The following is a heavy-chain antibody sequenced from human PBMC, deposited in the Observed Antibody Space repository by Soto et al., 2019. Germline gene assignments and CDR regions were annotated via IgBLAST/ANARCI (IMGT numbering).Heavy chain of an antibody. J-gene: IGHJ5*02. V-gene: IGHV4-39*01. CDR3: ARRERYYGSPGWFDP. CDR2: VYHNENT. D-gene: IGHD3-16*01. CDR1: GGSINDFAYY. Sequence: QLHLQESGPGLVRPSETLSLTCTVSGGSINDFAYYWGWIRQPPGKGLEWIGTVYHNENTYYNPSLKSRVTISVDTAKTQFSLNLRSVTAADTAIYFCARRERYYGSPGWFDPWGQGALVTVSS.